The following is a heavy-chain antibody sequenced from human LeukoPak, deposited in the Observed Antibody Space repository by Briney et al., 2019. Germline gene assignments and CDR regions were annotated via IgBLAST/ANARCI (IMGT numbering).Heavy chain of an antibody. Sequence: GGSLRLSCAASGFTSDDYAMHWVRQAPGKGLEWVSGISWNSGSIDYADSVKGRFTISRDNAKNSLYLQMNSLRAEDTALYYCAKDLPAAATGLHYWGQGTLVTVSP. CDR3: AKDLPAAATGLHY. D-gene: IGHD6-13*01. CDR1: GFTSDDYA. CDR2: ISWNSGSI. J-gene: IGHJ4*02. V-gene: IGHV3-9*02.